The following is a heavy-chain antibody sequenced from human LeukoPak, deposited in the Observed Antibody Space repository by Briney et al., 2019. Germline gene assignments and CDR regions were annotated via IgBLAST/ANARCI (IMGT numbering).Heavy chain of an antibody. CDR1: GGSFSGYY. CDR3: ASSPIPFLGPVAKYYFDY. CDR2: INHSGST. V-gene: IGHV4-34*01. D-gene: IGHD3-3*01. J-gene: IGHJ4*02. Sequence: SETLSLTCAVYGGSFSGYYWSWIRQPPGKGLEWIGEINHSGSTNYNPSLKSRVTISVDTSKNQCSLKLSSVTAADTAVYYCASSPIPFLGPVAKYYFDYWGQGTLVTVSS.